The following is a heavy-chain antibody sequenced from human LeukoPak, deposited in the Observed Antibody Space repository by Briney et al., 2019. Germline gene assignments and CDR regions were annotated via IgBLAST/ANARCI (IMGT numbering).Heavy chain of an antibody. Sequence: SVKVSCKASGGTFSSYAISWVRQAPGQGLEWMGGIIPIFGTANYAQKFQGRVTITADEPTSTAYMELSSLRSEDTAVYYCARGDRIGRHRVTGGAFDYWGQGTLVTVSS. CDR3: ARGDRIGRHRVTGGAFDY. V-gene: IGHV1-69*13. D-gene: IGHD1-26*01. CDR1: GGTFSSYA. J-gene: IGHJ4*02. CDR2: IIPIFGTA.